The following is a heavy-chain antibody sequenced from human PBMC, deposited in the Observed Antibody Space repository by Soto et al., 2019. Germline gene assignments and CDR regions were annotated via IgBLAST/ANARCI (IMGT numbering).Heavy chain of an antibody. V-gene: IGHV4-31*03. CDR1: GGSISSAGYY. CDR3: AREYYYGSENVYRGKFDY. CDR2: IYYSGST. D-gene: IGHD3-10*01. J-gene: IGHJ4*01. Sequence: SETLSLTCTVSGGSISSAGYYLSWIRQHPKKGLEWIGSIYYSGSTYYNPSLQSRITISVNTSENQFSLKLNSVTAADTAVYFCAREYYYGSENVYRGKFDYWRHGTLVTVSA.